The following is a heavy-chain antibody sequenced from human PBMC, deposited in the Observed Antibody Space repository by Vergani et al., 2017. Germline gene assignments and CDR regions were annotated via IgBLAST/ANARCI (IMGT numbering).Heavy chain of an antibody. D-gene: IGHD3-10*01. CDR3: VRHRGAGGFFPSSYFYGMDV. V-gene: IGHV4-38-2*01. CDR2: IHHSGDT. CDR1: DSSIMTNPY. J-gene: IGHJ6*02. Sequence: QVQLQESGPGLVKPSETLTLTCDVSDSSIMTNPYWGWFRQSPGKGLEWIGCIHHSGDTHYNSSLKSRVSISIVSSSKFSLSLTSVTAADTAIYYCVRHRGAGGFFPSSYFYGMDVWVHGTTVTVSS.